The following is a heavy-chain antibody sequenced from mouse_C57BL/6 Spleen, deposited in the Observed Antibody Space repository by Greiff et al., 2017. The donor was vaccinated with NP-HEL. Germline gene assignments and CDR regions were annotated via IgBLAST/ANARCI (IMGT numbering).Heavy chain of an antibody. CDR1: GYTFTSYW. D-gene: IGHD1-1*01. CDR3: AREDRITTVVADY. CDR2: IDPSDSYT. V-gene: IGHV1-69*01. Sequence: QVQLQQPGAELVMPGASVKLSCKASGYTFTSYWMHWVKQRPGQGLEWIGEIDPSDSYTNYNQKFKGKSTLTVDKSSSTAYMQLSSLTSEDSAVYDCAREDRITTVVADYWGQGTTLTVSS. J-gene: IGHJ2*01.